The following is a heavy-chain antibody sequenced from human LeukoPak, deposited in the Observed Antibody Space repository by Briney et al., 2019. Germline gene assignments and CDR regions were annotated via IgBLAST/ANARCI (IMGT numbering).Heavy chain of an antibody. D-gene: IGHD3-22*01. CDR1: GFTFSDYY. V-gene: IGHV4-34*01. CDR3: ARAPYYDSSGYHSAYFEY. Sequence: GSLRVSCAASGFTFSDYYWSWIREPPGKGVEWVGEINHSGSTNYNPSLKSRVTISVDTSKNQFSLKLSSVTAADTAVYYCARAPYYDSSGYHSAYFEYWGQGTLVTVSS. CDR2: INHSGST. J-gene: IGHJ4*02.